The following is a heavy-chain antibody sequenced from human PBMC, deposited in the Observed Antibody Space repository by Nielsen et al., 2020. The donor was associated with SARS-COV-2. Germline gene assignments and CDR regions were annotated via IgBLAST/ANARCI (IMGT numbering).Heavy chain of an antibody. CDR3: ARAGGSGWYFDL. V-gene: IGHV1-46*01. CDR1: GYTFTSYY. J-gene: IGHJ2*01. Sequence: ASVKVSCKASGYTFTSYYMHWVRQAPGQGLEWMGIINPSGGSTSYAQKFQGGVTMTRDTSTSTVYMELSSLRSEDTAVYYCARAGGSGWYFDLWGRGTLVTVSS. D-gene: IGHD3-10*01. CDR2: INPSGGST.